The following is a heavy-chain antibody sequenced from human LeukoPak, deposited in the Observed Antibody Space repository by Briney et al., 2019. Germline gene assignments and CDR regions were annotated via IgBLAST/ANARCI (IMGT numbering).Heavy chain of an antibody. D-gene: IGHD3-3*01. V-gene: IGHV4-61*02. Sequence: SQTLSLTCTVSGGSISSGSYYWSWIRQPAGKGLEWIGRIYTSGSTNYNPSLKSRVTISVDTSKNQFSLKLSSVTAADTAVYYCARESQDYDFWSGYYKFGAFDIWGQGTMVTVSS. CDR1: GGSISSGSYY. J-gene: IGHJ3*02. CDR3: ARESQDYDFWSGYYKFGAFDI. CDR2: IYTSGST.